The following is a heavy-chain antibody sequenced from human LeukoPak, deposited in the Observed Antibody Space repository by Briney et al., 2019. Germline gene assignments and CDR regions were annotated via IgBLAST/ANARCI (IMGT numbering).Heavy chain of an antibody. CDR1: GYTFTSYD. Sequence: ASVKVSCKASGYTFTSYDINWVRQATGQGLEWMGWMNPNSGNTGYAQKFQGRVTITRNTSISTAYMELSSLRSEDTAVYYCARGLNDYVWGSYRPNDAFDIWGQGTMVTVSS. V-gene: IGHV1-8*03. J-gene: IGHJ3*02. CDR2: MNPNSGNT. CDR3: ARGLNDYVWGSYRPNDAFDI. D-gene: IGHD3-16*02.